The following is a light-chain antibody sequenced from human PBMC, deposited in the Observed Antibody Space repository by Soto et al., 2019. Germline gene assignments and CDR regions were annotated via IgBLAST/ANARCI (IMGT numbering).Light chain of an antibody. V-gene: IGKV3-20*01. J-gene: IGKJ1*01. Sequence: ESGLTQSPGTLSLSPGERATLSCRASQSVSSSFLAWYQLKPGQATRLLIYGASSRPTGIPDRFSGSGSGTDFTLTISRLEPEDFAVYYCQQYDSSPRTFGQGTKVEFK. CDR1: QSVSSSF. CDR2: GAS. CDR3: QQYDSSPRT.